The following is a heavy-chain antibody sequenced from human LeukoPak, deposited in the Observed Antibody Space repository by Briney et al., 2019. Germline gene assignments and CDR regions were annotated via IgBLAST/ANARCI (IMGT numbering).Heavy chain of an antibody. Sequence: ASVKVSCKVSGYTLTELSMHWVRQAPGQGLEWMGIINPSGGSTSYAQKFQGRVTMTRDTSTSTVYMELSSLRSEDTAVYYCARARSAQNYYDSSGYIDYWGQGTLVTVSS. D-gene: IGHD3-22*01. J-gene: IGHJ4*02. CDR2: INPSGGST. V-gene: IGHV1-46*01. CDR1: GYTLTELS. CDR3: ARARSAQNYYDSSGYIDY.